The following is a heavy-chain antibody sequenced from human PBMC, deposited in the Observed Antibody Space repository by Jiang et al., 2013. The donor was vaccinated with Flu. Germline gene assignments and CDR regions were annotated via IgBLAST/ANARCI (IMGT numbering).Heavy chain of an antibody. V-gene: IGHV4-39*01. CDR1: GGSISSSSYY. CDR3: ARHVANYDILTGYYEYYFDY. CDR2: IYYSGST. D-gene: IGHD3-9*01. Sequence: GSGLVKPSETLSLTCTVSGGSISSSSYYWGWIRQPPGKGLEWIGSIYYSGSTYYNPSLKSRVTISVDTSKNQFSLKLSSVTAADTAVYYCARHVANYDILTGYYEYYFDYWGQGTLVTVSS. J-gene: IGHJ4*02.